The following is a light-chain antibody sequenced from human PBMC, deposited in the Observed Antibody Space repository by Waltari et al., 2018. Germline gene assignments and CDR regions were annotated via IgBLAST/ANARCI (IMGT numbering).Light chain of an antibody. CDR2: DAS. CDR1: QSVGSC. V-gene: IGKV3-11*01. J-gene: IGKJ5*01. CDR3: QQRSNWPPPIT. Sequence: EIVLTQSPATPSLSPGERATLSCRASQSVGSCLAWYQQKPGQAPRLLIYDASNRATGIPARFSGSGSGTDFTLTISSLEPEDFAVYYCQQRSNWPPPITFGQGTRLEIK.